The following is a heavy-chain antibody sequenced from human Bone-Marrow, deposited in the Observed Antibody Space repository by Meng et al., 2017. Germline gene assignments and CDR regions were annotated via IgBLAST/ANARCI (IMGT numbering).Heavy chain of an antibody. D-gene: IGHD3-9*01. CDR1: GAAISSGCYY. CDR3: ARDLWELRYKAPFDP. J-gene: IGHJ5*02. CDR2: VYYSGIT. V-gene: IGHV4-39*07. Sequence: SETLSPPCTVPGAAISSGCYYGNWIRQPPGKGLEWIGSVYYSGITYYNPPLESRVTISVDTSKNQFSLKLSSVTAADTAVYYCARDLWELRYKAPFDPWGQGILVTVSS.